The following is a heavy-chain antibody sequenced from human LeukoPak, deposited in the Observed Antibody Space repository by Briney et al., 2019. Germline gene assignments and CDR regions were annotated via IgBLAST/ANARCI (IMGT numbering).Heavy chain of an antibody. V-gene: IGHV1-18*04. J-gene: IGHJ4*02. Sequence: ASVKVSCKASGYTYTNHGITWVRQAPGQGLEWMGWISAYNRDTKYAQNFQGRVTLITESSTNTAYMELRSLKSDDPAVYYCARDPSNTSGWSPYFDYWGQGTLVTVSA. CDR1: GYTYTNHG. CDR3: ARDPSNTSGWSPYFDY. CDR2: ISAYNRDT. D-gene: IGHD6-13*01.